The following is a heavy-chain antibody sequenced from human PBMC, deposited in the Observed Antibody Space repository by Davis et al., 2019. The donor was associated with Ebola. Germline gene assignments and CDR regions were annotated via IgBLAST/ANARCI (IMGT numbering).Heavy chain of an antibody. D-gene: IGHD6-13*01. CDR2: IGTADDT. V-gene: IGHV3-13*01. CDR3: ARAKSYSSSWYGGYYYYYGMDV. J-gene: IGHJ6*02. CDR1: GFTFSSYD. Sequence: PGGSLRLSCAASGFTFSSYDMHWVRQATGKGLEWVSAIGTADDTYYPGSVKGRFTISRENAKNSLYLQMNSLRAEDTAVYYCARAKSYSSSWYGGYYYYYGMDVWGQGTTVTVSS.